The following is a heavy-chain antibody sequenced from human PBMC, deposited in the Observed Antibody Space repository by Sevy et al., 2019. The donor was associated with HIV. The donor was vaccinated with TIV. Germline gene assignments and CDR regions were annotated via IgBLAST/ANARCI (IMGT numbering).Heavy chain of an antibody. CDR2: IRRNSYEPYGGTT. V-gene: IGHV3-49*03. CDR3: TRALATVVTPEYYFDY. J-gene: IGHJ4*02. Sequence: GGSLRLPCTVSGFTFGDYAMSWFRQAPGKGLEWVAFIRRNSYEPYGGTTEYAASVKGRFTISRDDSKSIAYLQMNSLKTEDTAVYYCTRALATVVTPEYYFDYWGQGTLVTVSS. D-gene: IGHD4-17*01. CDR1: GFTFGDYA.